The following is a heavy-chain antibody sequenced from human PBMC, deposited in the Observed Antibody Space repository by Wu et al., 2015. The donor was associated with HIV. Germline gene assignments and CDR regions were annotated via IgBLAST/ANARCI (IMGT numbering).Heavy chain of an antibody. CDR1: GYTFTSYG. CDR3: ARGSLNYDSSAYYPYDY. V-gene: IGHV1-18*01. J-gene: IGHJ4*02. D-gene: IGHD3-22*01. Sequence: QVQLVQSGAEVKKPGSSVKVSCKASGYTFTSYGISWVRQAPGQGLEWMGWISAYNGNTNYAQKLQGRVTMTTDTSTSTAYMELRSLRLDDTAIYYCARGSLNYDSSAYYPYDYWAREPWSPSPQ. CDR2: ISAYNGNT.